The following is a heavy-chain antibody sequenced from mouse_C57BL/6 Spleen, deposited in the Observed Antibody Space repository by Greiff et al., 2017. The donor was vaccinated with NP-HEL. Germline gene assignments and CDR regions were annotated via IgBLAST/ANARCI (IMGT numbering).Heavy chain of an antibody. J-gene: IGHJ3*01. D-gene: IGHD2-5*01. Sequence: VQRVESGPGLVAPSQSLSTTCTVSGFSLTSYGVSWVRQPPGKGLEWLGVIWGDGSTNYHSALISTLSISKDNSKSQVFLKLNSLQTDDTATYYCAKGIYYSNYDWFAYWGQGTLVTVSA. V-gene: IGHV2-3*01. CDR2: IWGDGST. CDR3: AKGIYYSNYDWFAY. CDR1: GFSLTSYG.